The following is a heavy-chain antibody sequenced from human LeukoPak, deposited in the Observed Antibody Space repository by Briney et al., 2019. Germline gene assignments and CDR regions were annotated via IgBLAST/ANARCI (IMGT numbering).Heavy chain of an antibody. Sequence: GGSLRLSCTASGFTFDDYAVNWVRQAPGKGLEWVGFIRSKAYGGTTEYAASVKGRFTISRDDSKNIAYLQMNSLKNEDTAVYYCTRTTYYYTSGSYFGFDYWGQGTLVTVSS. CDR1: GFTFDDYA. D-gene: IGHD3-10*01. CDR3: TRTTYYYTSGSYFGFDY. J-gene: IGHJ4*02. V-gene: IGHV3-49*04. CDR2: IRSKAYGGTT.